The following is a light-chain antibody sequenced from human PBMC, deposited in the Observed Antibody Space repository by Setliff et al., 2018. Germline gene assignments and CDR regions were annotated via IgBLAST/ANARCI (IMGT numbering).Light chain of an antibody. CDR3: QQYDTFPYT. Sequence: DIQMTQSPPTLSAFVGDRVTITCRASQSITNWLAWYQQKPGKAPKVLIYKASYLESGVPSRSSGSASGTEFTLTISSLQPDDFATYYCQQYDTFPYTFGQGTKVDIK. CDR1: QSITNW. J-gene: IGKJ2*01. CDR2: KAS. V-gene: IGKV1-5*03.